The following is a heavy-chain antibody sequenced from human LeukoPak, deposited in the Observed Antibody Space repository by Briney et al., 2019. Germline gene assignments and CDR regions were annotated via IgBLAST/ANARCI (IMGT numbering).Heavy chain of an antibody. CDR1: GGSIRSNSHY. CDR2: ISYTGSA. CDR3: VRLLPVAGPGDY. J-gene: IGHJ4*02. Sequence: SETLSLTCTVSGGSIRSNSHYWGWIREPPGKGLEWIGSISYTGSAYYSPSLQSRVALSVDTSNNQLSLKLMSVTAADTAVYYCVRLLPVAGPGDYWGQGTLVTVSS. V-gene: IGHV4-39*01. D-gene: IGHD6-19*01.